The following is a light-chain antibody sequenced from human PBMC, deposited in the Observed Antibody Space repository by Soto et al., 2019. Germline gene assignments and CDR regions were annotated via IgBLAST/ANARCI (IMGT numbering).Light chain of an antibody. J-gene: IGLJ3*02. CDR1: SSDVGGYNY. V-gene: IGLV2-14*01. CDR3: SSYTSSSTPWV. CDR2: EVS. Sequence: QSALTQPASVSGSPGQSITISCTGTSSDVGGYNYVSWYQQHPGKAPQLMIYEVSNRPSGASNRFAGSKSGNTASLTISGLQAEDEADYYCSSYTSSSTPWVFGGGTKPTVL.